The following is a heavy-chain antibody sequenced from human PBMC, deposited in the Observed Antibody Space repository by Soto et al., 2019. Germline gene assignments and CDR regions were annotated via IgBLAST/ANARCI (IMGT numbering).Heavy chain of an antibody. CDR3: AREGYTWNDGYYFDY. Sequence: SETLSLTCAVYGGSFSGYYWSWIRQPPGKGLEWIGEINHSGSTNYNPSLKSRVTISVDTSKNQFSLKLSSVTAADTAVYYCAREGYTWNDGYYFDYWGQGTLVTVSS. D-gene: IGHD1-1*01. CDR1: GGSFSGYY. V-gene: IGHV4-34*01. CDR2: INHSGST. J-gene: IGHJ4*02.